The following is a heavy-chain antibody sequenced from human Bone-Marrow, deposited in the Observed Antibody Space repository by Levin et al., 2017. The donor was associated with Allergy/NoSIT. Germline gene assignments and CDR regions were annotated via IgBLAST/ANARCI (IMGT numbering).Heavy chain of an antibody. Sequence: PGGSLRLSCAASGFTFSSYGMHWVRQAPGKGLEWVAVIWYDGSNKYYADSVKGRFTISRDNSKNTLYLQMNSLRAEDTAVYYCARLQQWLVPDYWGQGTLVTVSS. V-gene: IGHV3-33*01. D-gene: IGHD6-19*01. J-gene: IGHJ4*02. CDR1: GFTFSSYG. CDR3: ARLQQWLVPDY. CDR2: IWYDGSNK.